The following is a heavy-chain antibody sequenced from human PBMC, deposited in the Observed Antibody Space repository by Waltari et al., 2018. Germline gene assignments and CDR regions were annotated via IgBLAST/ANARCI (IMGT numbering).Heavy chain of an antibody. J-gene: IGHJ4*02. CDR1: GFTFTDYV. D-gene: IGHD1-26*01. Sequence: QLQLVESGGGVVRPGGSLRLSCAASGFTFTDYVIQWFRQAPGKGLEWVAVMSNDETREFYADSVRGRFTVSRDRSKNTLYLQMNRLRTEDTATYYCAREAFYPLRSQPTFYFDFWGQGSLVTVSS. CDR2: MSNDETRE. CDR3: AREAFYPLRSQPTFYFDF. V-gene: IGHV3-30-3*01.